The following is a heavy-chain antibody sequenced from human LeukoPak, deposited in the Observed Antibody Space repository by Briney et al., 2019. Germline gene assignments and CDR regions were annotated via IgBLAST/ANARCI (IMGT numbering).Heavy chain of an antibody. CDR1: GFTFSSYA. D-gene: IGHD3-10*01. V-gene: IGHV3-30-3*01. J-gene: IGHJ6*02. CDR2: ISYDGSNK. CDR3: AREIGMVRGVIYYGMDV. Sequence: GGSLRLSCAASGFTFSSYAMYWVRQAPGKGLEWVAVISYDGSNKYYADSVKGRFTISRDNSKNTLYLQMNSLRAEDTALYHCAREIGMVRGVIYYGMDVWGQGTTVTVSS.